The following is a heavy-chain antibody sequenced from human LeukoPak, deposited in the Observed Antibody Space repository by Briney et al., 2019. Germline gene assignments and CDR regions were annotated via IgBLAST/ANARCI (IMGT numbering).Heavy chain of an antibody. V-gene: IGHV3-11*01. Sequence: PGGSLRLSCAASGFTFSDYDMSWVRQAPGKGLELVSYISGSGSTIYYADSVKCRFTISRENAKNSLYLQMNRLRAEHTAMYYCARDSSSTSGSDYWGEGALVTLSS. CDR1: GFTFSDYD. D-gene: IGHD2-2*01. J-gene: IGHJ4*02. CDR2: ISGSGSTI. CDR3: ARDSSSTSGSDY.